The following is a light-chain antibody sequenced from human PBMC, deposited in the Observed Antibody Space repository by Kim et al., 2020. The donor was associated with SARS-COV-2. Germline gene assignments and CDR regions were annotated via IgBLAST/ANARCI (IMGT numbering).Light chain of an antibody. CDR1: QSVNTK. J-gene: IGKJ1*01. V-gene: IGKV3D-15*01. CDR2: GAS. CDR3: QQYHDWAET. Sequence: EIVMTQSPATLSVSPVERATLTCRASQSVNTKLAWYQQKGGRPPRILIYGASTRATGVPARFSGSGSGTDFTLTISSLQSEDFAVYYCQQYHDWAETFGQGTKVDIK.